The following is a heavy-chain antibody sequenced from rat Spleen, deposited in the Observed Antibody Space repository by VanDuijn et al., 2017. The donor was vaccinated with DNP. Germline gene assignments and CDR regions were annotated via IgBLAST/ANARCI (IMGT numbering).Heavy chain of an antibody. V-gene: IGHV2-16*01. CDR2: IWSGGST. CDR1: GFSLTTYG. Sequence: QVQLKESGPDLVQPSQTLSLTCTVSGFSLTTYGVSWVRLPPGKGLEWIGEIWSGGSTHYNPALESRLSISRDTFKSQVFLKMKSLGAEDAAMYVWAANSGYGFAYWGQGTLVTVSS. J-gene: IGHJ3*01. D-gene: IGHD4-3*01. CDR3: AANSGYGFAY.